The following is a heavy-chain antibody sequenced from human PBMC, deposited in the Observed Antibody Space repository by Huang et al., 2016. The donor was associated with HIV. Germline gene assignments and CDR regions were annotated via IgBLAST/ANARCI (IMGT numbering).Heavy chain of an antibody. CDR3: AKDPYSSSWFDHFDY. Sequence: EVQLLESGGGLVQPGGSLRLSCAASGFTFSSYAMSWVRQAPWKGLEWVSVISGGGGSTYYADSVKGRFTISRDNSKNTLYLQMNSLRAEDAAVYYCAKDPYSSSWFDHFDYWGQGTLVTVSS. CDR2: ISGGGGST. D-gene: IGHD6-13*01. V-gene: IGHV3-23*01. J-gene: IGHJ4*02. CDR1: GFTFSSYA.